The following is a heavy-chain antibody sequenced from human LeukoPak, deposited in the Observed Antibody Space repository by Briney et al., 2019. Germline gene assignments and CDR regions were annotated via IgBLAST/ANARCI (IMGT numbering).Heavy chain of an antibody. Sequence: PGGSLRLSCAASGFTFSSYDMHWVRQATGKGLEWVSAIGTAGDTYYPGSVKGRFTISRENAKNSLYLQMNSLRAGDTAVYYCARAGSGWYPDYWGQGTLVTVSS. D-gene: IGHD6-19*01. CDR2: IGTAGDT. CDR3: ARAGSGWYPDY. CDR1: GFTFSSYD. J-gene: IGHJ4*02. V-gene: IGHV3-13*01.